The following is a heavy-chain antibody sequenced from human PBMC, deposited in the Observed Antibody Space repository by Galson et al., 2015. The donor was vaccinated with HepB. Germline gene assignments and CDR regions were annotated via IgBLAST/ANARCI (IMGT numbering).Heavy chain of an antibody. CDR1: GFTFSDYY. CDR3: AREYCSGGSCYGAAVDY. D-gene: IGHD2-15*01. Sequence: SLRLSCAASGFTFSDYYMSWIRQAPGKGLEWVSYISSSGSTIYYADSVKGRFTISRDNAKNSLYLQMNSLRAEDTAVYYCAREYCSGGSCYGAAVDYWGQGTLVTVSS. CDR2: ISSSGSTI. V-gene: IGHV3-11*01. J-gene: IGHJ4*02.